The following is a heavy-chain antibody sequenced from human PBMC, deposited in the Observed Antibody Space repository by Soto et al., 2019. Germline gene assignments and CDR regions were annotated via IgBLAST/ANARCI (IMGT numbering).Heavy chain of an antibody. J-gene: IGHJ4*02. CDR3: ARYNAVLRYFDRFDY. D-gene: IGHD3-9*01. CDR1: AGLISSSTYY. V-gene: IGHV4-39*01. CDR2: IYYSGST. Sequence: SQTLSLTCTVSAGLISSSTYYWGWIRQPPGKGLEWIGSIYYSGSTYYNPSLKSRVTISVDTSKNQFSLKLSSVTAADTAVYYCARYNAVLRYFDRFDYWGQGTLVT.